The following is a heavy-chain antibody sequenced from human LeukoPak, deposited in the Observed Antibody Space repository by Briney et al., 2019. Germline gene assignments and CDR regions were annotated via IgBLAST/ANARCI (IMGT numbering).Heavy chain of an antibody. CDR2: ISSSSSYI. CDR3: ARDYGYGDCSAYYYGMVV. D-gene: IGHD4-17*01. J-gene: IGHJ6*02. V-gene: IGHV3-21*01. Sequence: GGSLRLSCAASGFTFSSYSMNWVRQAPGKGLEWVLSISSSSSYIYYADSVKGRFTISRDNAKNSLYLQMNSLRAEDTAVYYCARDYGYGDCSAYYYGMVVWGQGTTVTVSS. CDR1: GFTFSSYS.